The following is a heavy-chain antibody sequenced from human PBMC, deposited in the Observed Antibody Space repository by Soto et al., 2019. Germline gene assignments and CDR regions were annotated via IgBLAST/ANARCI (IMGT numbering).Heavy chain of an antibody. CDR1: GGSFSGYY. Sequence: QVQLQQWGAGLLKPSETLSLTCAVYGGSFSGYYWSWIRQPPGKGLEWIGEINHSGSTNYNPSLKSRVTISVDPSKNQFSLKLSSVTTADTAVYYCARDPTGFGYWGQGTLVTVSS. J-gene: IGHJ4*02. D-gene: IGHD3-10*01. CDR2: INHSGST. CDR3: ARDPTGFGY. V-gene: IGHV4-34*01.